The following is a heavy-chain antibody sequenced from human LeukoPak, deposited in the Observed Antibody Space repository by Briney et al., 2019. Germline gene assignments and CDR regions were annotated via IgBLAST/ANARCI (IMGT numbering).Heavy chain of an antibody. Sequence: PGGSLRLSCAASGFTFSSYAMSWVRQAPEKGLEWVSTISGSGGGTYYADSVKGRFTISRDNFRKTLYLQMNSLRGDDTAVYYCASLLLQLWSDGLDIWGQGTVVTVSS. V-gene: IGHV3-23*01. CDR3: ASLLLQLWSDGLDI. CDR1: GFTFSSYA. J-gene: IGHJ3*02. CDR2: ISGSGGGT. D-gene: IGHD3-10*01.